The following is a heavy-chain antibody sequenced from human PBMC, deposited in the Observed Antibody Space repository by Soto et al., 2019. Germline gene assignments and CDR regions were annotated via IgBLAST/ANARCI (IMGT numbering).Heavy chain of an antibody. Sequence: EVQVLESGGGLVQPGGSLRLSCAASGFSSSRYAMNWVRQAPGQGLEWVSTISDSGASTWYADPVKGRFTISRDISRSTVNMQTNSLRAEDTAMYYCARRGGSGWGAFDVWGQWTMVTVSS. CDR3: ARRGGSGWGAFDV. J-gene: IGHJ3*01. CDR2: ISDSGAST. D-gene: IGHD6-19*01. V-gene: IGHV3-23*01. CDR1: GFSSSRYA.